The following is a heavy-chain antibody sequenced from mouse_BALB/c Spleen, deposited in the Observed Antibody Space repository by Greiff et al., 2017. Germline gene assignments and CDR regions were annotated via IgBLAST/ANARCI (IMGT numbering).Heavy chain of an antibody. CDR1: GYSITSDYA. J-gene: IGHJ3*01. CDR3: AKSLTARATGFAY. V-gene: IGHV3-2*02. Sequence: EVQLVESGPGLVKPSQSLSLTYTVTGYSITSDYAWNWIRQFPGNKLEWMGYISYSGSTSYNPSLKSRISITRDTSKNQFFLQLNSVTTEDTATYYCAKSLTARATGFAYWGQGTLVTVSA. CDR2: ISYSGST. D-gene: IGHD3-2*01.